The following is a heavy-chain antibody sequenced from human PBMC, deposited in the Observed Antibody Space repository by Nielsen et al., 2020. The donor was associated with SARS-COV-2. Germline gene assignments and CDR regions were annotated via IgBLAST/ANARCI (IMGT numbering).Heavy chain of an antibody. V-gene: IGHV1-18*01. CDR1: GGTFSSYG. D-gene: IGHD3-3*01. J-gene: IGHJ6*02. Sequence: ASVKVSCKASGGTFSSYGISWVRQAPGQGLEWMGWISAYNGNTNYAQKLQGRVTMTTDTSTSAAYMELRSLRSDDTAVYYCARGITIFGVVIPPEYYYGMDVWGQGTTVTVSS. CDR3: ARGITIFGVVIPPEYYYGMDV. CDR2: ISAYNGNT.